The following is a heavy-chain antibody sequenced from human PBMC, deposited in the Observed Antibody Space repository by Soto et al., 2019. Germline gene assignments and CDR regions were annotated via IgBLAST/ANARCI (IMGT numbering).Heavy chain of an antibody. Sequence: GASVKVSCKASGGTFSSYTISWVRQAPGQGLEWMGRIIPILGIANYAQKFQGRVTITADKSTSTAYMELSSLRSEDTAVYYCARALGYCGGGSCGSDYWGQGTLVTVSS. J-gene: IGHJ4*02. V-gene: IGHV1-69*02. D-gene: IGHD2-15*01. CDR2: IIPILGIA. CDR3: ARALGYCGGGSCGSDY. CDR1: GGTFSSYT.